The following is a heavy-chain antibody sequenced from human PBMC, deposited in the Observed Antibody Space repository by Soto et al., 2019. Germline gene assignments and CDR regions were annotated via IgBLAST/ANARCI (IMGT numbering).Heavy chain of an antibody. CDR1: GGSISSGGYY. V-gene: IGHV4-31*03. J-gene: IGHJ6*02. CDR2: NYYSGIT. D-gene: IGHD6-6*01. Sequence: QVQLQESGPGLVKPSQTLSLTCTVSGGSISSGGYYWTWIRQHPGKGLEWIGYNYYSGITYYNPSPKTRVTISLDTSKNQFALKLSSAIAAATAVYYCARGSSIAGLYYGMDVWGQGTTVTVSS. CDR3: ARGSSIAGLYYGMDV.